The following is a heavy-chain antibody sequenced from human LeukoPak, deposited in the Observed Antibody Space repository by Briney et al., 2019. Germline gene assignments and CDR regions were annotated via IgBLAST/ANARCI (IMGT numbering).Heavy chain of an antibody. CDR1: GFSVTRNY. CDR2: IKEDGSRK. Sequence: GGSLRLSCAASGFSVTRNYVTWVRQAPGKGLEWVANIKEDGSRKNYMDSAKGRFTISRDNTKNSLYLQMNSLRAEDTAVYYCATPLDYYDSSGYHQGGDWGQGTLVTVSS. V-gene: IGHV3-7*03. D-gene: IGHD3-22*01. CDR3: ATPLDYYDSSGYHQGGD. J-gene: IGHJ4*02.